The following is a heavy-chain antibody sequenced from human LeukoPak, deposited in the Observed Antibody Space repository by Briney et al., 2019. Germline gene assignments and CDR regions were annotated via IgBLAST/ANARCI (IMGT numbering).Heavy chain of an antibody. D-gene: IGHD4/OR15-4a*01. V-gene: IGHV4-31*03. J-gene: IGHJ3*02. CDR2: SYYSGIP. Sequence: SETLSLTCTVSGGSISSGGYYWTWIRQHPGKGLECIWYSYYSGIPYYNPSLKSRVTISLDTSKRQFSLKLTSVTAADTAVYYCAREDGTVVDAFDIWGQGTMVTVSS. CDR1: GGSISSGGYY. CDR3: AREDGTVVDAFDI.